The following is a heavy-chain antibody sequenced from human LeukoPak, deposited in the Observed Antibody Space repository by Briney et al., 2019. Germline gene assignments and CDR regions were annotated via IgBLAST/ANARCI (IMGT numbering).Heavy chain of an antibody. CDR1: GGSFSGYY. D-gene: IGHD1-14*01. V-gene: IGHV4-34*01. J-gene: IGHJ3*02. Sequence: SETLSLTCAVYGGSFSGYYWSWIRQPPGKGLEWIGEINHSGSTNYNPSLKSRVTISVDTSKNQFSLKLSTVTAADTAVYYCARVFKRAPKGYDAFAIWGQGTMVTVSS. CDR3: ARVFKRAPKGYDAFAI. CDR2: INHSGST.